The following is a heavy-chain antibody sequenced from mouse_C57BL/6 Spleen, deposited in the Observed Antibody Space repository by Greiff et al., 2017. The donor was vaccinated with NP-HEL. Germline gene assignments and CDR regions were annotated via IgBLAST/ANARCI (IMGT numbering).Heavy chain of an antibody. CDR2: ISDGGSYT. Sequence: EVQLVESGGGLVKPGGSLKLSCAASGFTFSSYAMSWVRQTPEKRLEWVATISDGGSYTYYPDNVKGRFTISRDNAKNNLYLQMSHLKSEDTAMYYCARVAPHFDYWGQGTTLTVSS. J-gene: IGHJ2*01. V-gene: IGHV5-4*01. CDR3: ARVAPHFDY. CDR1: GFTFSSYA. D-gene: IGHD6-1*01.